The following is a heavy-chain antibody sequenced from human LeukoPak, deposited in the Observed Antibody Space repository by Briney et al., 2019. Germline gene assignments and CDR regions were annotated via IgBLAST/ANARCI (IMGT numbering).Heavy chain of an antibody. CDR3: ARVSHYGSDY. Sequence: ASVKVSCKASGYTFTSYFMHWVRQAPGQGLEWMGIINPTGVSTTYAQKFQGRVTMTRDTSTSTVYMELSSLRSEDTAVFYCARVSHYGSDYWGQGTLDTVSS. CDR1: GYTFTSYF. J-gene: IGHJ4*02. CDR2: INPTGVST. V-gene: IGHV1-46*01. D-gene: IGHD1-26*01.